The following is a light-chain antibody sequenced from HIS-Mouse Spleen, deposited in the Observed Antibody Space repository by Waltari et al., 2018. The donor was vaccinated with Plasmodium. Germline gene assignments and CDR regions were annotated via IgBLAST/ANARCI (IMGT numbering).Light chain of an antibody. Sequence: YELTQPLSVSASPAQTAGTTCYRDAVQTKYDYWYQQKSCQAPVIFIYEESKRPSGIPERFSGSSAGKMATLTISGAQVEDEADYYCYSTDSSGNHRVFGGGTKLTVL. V-gene: IGLV3-10*01. CDR3: YSTDSSGNHRV. J-gene: IGLJ3*02. CDR1: AVQTKY. CDR2: EES.